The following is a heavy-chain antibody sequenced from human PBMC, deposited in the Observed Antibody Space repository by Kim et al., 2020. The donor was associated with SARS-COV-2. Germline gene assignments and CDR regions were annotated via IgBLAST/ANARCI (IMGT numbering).Heavy chain of an antibody. Sequence: SETLSLTCTVSGGSISSYYWSWIRQPPGKGLEWIGYIYYSGSTNYNPSLKSRVTISVDTSKNQFSLKLSSVTAADTAVYYCARAWMPEDGMDVWGQGTTVTVSS. CDR3: ARAWMPEDGMDV. D-gene: IGHD1-1*01. J-gene: IGHJ6*02. CDR2: IYYSGST. V-gene: IGHV4-59*01. CDR1: GGSISSYY.